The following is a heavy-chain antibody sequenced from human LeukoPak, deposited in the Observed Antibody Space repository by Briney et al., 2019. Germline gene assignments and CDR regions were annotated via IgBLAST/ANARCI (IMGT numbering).Heavy chain of an antibody. CDR1: GFTFSSYA. CDR2: ISYDGSNK. Sequence: GGSLRLSCAASGFTFSSYAMHWVRQAPGKGLEWVAVISYDGSNKYYADSVKGRFTISRDNSKNTLYLQMNSLRAEDTAVHYCASSPYNWNDVSYYFDYWGQGTLVTVSS. J-gene: IGHJ4*02. V-gene: IGHV3-30*04. D-gene: IGHD1-20*01. CDR3: ASSPYNWNDVSYYFDY.